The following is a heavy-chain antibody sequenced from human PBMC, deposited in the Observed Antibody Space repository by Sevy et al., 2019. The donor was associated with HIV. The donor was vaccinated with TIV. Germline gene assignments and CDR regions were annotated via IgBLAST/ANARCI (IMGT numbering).Heavy chain of an antibody. CDR1: GYSFTSHW. D-gene: IGHD3-22*01. V-gene: IGHV5-51*01. CDR2: IFPDDSET. CDR3: ATSRSGYFDSSGYYIY. Sequence: GESLKISCKGSGYSFTSHWIGWVRHMPGKGLEWMGIIFPDDSETRYGPSFQGQVTFSADKSINTAYLQWGSLKASDTAMYYWATSRSGYFDSSGYYIYWGQGTLVTVSS. J-gene: IGHJ4*02.